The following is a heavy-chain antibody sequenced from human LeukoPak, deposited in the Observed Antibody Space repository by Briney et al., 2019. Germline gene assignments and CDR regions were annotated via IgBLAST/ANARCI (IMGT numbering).Heavy chain of an antibody. V-gene: IGHV3-48*04. Sequence: GGSLRLSCAASGFTFSSYWMHWVRQAPGKGLEWVSYISSSGSTRYYADSVKGRFTISRDNAKKSLYLQMNNLRAEDTAVYYCARDNRGATGGFVDSWGQGTLVPVSS. CDR2: ISSSGSTR. J-gene: IGHJ4*02. D-gene: IGHD1-26*01. CDR1: GFTFSSYW. CDR3: ARDNRGATGGFVDS.